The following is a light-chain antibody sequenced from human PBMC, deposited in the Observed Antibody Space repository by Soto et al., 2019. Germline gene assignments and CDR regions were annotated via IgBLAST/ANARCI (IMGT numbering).Light chain of an antibody. CDR3: QQDNNWPPYT. Sequence: MTQSPATLSVSPGERATLSCRASQSITTKLAWYQQKPGQAPSLLISDASTRATGIPVRFSGSGSGTEFTLTISSLQSEYVAVYYCQQDNNWPPYTFGQGTKLEIK. CDR1: QSITTK. J-gene: IGKJ2*01. V-gene: IGKV3-15*01. CDR2: DAS.